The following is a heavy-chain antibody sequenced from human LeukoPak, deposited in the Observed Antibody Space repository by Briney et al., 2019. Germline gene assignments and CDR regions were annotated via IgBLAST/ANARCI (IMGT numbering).Heavy chain of an antibody. Sequence: GGSLRLSCAASGFTFDDYGMSWVRQAPGKGLEWVSGINWNGGATGYADSVKGRFTISRDNAKNSLFLQMNSLRAEDTALYYCATRSRGYSYGGFDHWGQGTLVTVSS. V-gene: IGHV3-20*04. J-gene: IGHJ4*02. CDR2: INWNGGAT. CDR3: ATRSRGYSYGGFDH. CDR1: GFTFDDYG. D-gene: IGHD5-18*01.